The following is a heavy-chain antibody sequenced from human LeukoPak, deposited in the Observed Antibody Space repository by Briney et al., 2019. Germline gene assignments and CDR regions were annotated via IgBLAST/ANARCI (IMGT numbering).Heavy chain of an antibody. J-gene: IGHJ4*02. CDR3: AKDGKAAAGLDY. Sequence: GGSPRLSCAASGFTFSSYGMHWVRQAPGKGLEWVAVISYDGSNKYYADSVKGRFTISRDNSKNTLYLQMNSLRAEDTAVYYCAKDGKAAAGLDYWGQGTLVTVSS. CDR1: GFTFSSYG. CDR2: ISYDGSNK. V-gene: IGHV3-30*18. D-gene: IGHD6-13*01.